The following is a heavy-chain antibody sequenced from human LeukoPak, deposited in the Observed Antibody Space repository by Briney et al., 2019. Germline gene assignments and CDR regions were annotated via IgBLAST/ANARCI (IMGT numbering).Heavy chain of an antibody. CDR2: ISGSGGST. D-gene: IGHD3-3*01. J-gene: IGHJ3*02. V-gene: IGHV3-23*01. CDR3: AKPITIFGVVPADAFDI. CDR1: GFTFSSYS. Sequence: GGSLRLSCAASGFTFSSYSMNWVRQAPGKGLEWVSAISGSGGSTYYADSVKGRFTISRDNSKNTLYLQMNSLRAEDTAVYYCAKPITIFGVVPADAFDIWGQGTMVTVSS.